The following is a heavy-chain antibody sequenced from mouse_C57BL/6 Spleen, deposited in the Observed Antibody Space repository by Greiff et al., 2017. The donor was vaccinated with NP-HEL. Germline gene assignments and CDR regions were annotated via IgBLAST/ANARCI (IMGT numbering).Heavy chain of an antibody. CDR2: IYPGSGST. V-gene: IGHV1-55*01. J-gene: IGHJ2*01. D-gene: IGHD1-1*01. CDR3: ARYYGSSSYFDY. CDR1: GYTFTSYW. Sequence: VQLQQPGAELVTPGASVKMSCKASGYTFTSYWITWVKQRPGQGLEWIGDIYPGSGSTNYNEKFKSKATLTVDTSSSTAYMQLSSLTSEDSAVYYCARYYGSSSYFDYWGQGTTLTVSS.